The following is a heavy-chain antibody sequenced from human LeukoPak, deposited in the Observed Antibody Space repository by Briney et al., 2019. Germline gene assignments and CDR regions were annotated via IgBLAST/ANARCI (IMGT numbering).Heavy chain of an antibody. CDR1: GFTVSTNY. V-gene: IGHV3-66*01. D-gene: IGHD6-19*01. CDR3: AKAVTGGYYFDY. J-gene: IGHJ4*02. Sequence: GGSLRLSCAASGFTVSTNYMSWVRQAPGKGMEWVSIIFSGGTTYHADSVMGRFTISRDSSKNTLYLQMTSLTADDTALYYCAKAVTGGYYFDYWGQGTLVTVSS. CDR2: IFSGGTT.